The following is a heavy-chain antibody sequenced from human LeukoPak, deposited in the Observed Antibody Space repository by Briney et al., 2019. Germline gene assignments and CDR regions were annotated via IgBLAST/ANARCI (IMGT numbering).Heavy chain of an antibody. CDR2: ISTYNANT. CDR3: GIVIVPAAASEY. D-gene: IGHD2-2*01. J-gene: IGHJ4*02. V-gene: IGHV1-18*01. Sequence: ASVKVSCKSSGYTFTNFGVTWLRHAPGQGLESMGWISTYNANTDYALKLQGRVTMTTDTSTSTAYLELRRVGSGDTGVYYCGIVIVPAAASEYWGRGTLVTVSS. CDR1: GYTFTNFG.